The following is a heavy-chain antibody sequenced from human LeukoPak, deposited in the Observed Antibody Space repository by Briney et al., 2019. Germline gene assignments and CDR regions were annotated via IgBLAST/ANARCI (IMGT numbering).Heavy chain of an antibody. V-gene: IGHV4-4*07. J-gene: IGHJ3*02. CDR2: IYTSGTT. CDR3: ARLYSTTHSPHDGSDI. D-gene: IGHD6-13*01. CDR1: GGSISGFF. Sequence: SETLSLTCAVSGGSISGFFLTWIRQPAGNTLEWIGRIYTSGTTSYNPSLKSRVTMSVDTSKNRFSLRLTSVTAADTAVYYCARLYSTTHSPHDGSDIWGQGTMVTVSS.